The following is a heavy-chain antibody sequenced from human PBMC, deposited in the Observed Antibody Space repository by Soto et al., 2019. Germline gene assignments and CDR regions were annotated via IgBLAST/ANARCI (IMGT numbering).Heavy chain of an antibody. D-gene: IGHD4-17*01. V-gene: IGHV4-59*01. Sequence: PSETLSLTCTVSGGSISSYYWSWIRQPPGKGLEWIGYIYYSGSTNYNPSLKSRVTISVDTSKNQFSLKLSSVTAADTAVYYCARSVGDYDDYWGQGTLVTVSS. CDR3: ARSVGDYDDY. J-gene: IGHJ4*02. CDR2: IYYSGST. CDR1: GGSISSYY.